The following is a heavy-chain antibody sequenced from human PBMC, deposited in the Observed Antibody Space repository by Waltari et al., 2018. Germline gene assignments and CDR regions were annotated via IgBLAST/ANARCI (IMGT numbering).Heavy chain of an antibody. J-gene: IGHJ4*02. D-gene: IGHD3-22*01. V-gene: IGHV4-61*02. CDR2: IHVNGTT. Sequence: QVQLQESGQGLVKPSQTLSLSCTVSGGSISSATYYWGWIRQPAGKGLEWIGRIHVNGTTNYNPSLISRVTISVDTSRNQFFLTVNSVTAADTAVYYCARDSYYYDGSGYPARWGQGTRVTVSS. CDR1: GGSISSATYY. CDR3: ARDSYYYDGSGYPAR.